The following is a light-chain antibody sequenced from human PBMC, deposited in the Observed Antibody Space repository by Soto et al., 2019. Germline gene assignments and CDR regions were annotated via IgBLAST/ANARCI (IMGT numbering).Light chain of an antibody. Sequence: EIVLTQSATTRSEYRGEGTTLCCRSSRSGSSNLAWYQQKPGQAPRLLMYGASTRATRIAATFSGSRSATEFTRTISRLHAEEFAVYHCQEYKNGPPIIFGSGTRLEIK. CDR1: RSGSSN. CDR3: QEYKNGPPII. CDR2: GAS. V-gene: IGKV3-15*01. J-gene: IGKJ5*01.